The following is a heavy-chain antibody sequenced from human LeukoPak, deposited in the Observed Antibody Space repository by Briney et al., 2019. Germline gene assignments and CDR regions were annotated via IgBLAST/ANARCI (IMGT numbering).Heavy chain of an antibody. CDR3: ARDSPSGYSGY. CDR1: GFTFSSYS. J-gene: IGHJ4*02. V-gene: IGHV3-21*01. D-gene: IGHD3-3*01. Sequence: GGSLRLSCAASGFTFSSYSMNWVRQAPGKGLEWVSSISSSSSYIYCADSVKGRFTISRDTAKNSLYLQMNSLRAEDTAVYYCARDSPSGYSGYWGQGTLVTVSS. CDR2: ISSSSSYI.